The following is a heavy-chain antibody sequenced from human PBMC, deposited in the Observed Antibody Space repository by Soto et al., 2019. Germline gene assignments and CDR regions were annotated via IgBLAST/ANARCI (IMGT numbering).Heavy chain of an antibody. V-gene: IGHV3-23*01. Sequence: GGSLRLSCAASGFTFSSYAMSWVRQAPGKGLEWVSAISGSGGSTYYADSVKGRFTISRDNSKNTLYLQMNSLRAEDTAVYYCAKDNSYYDFWSGYQNWFDPWGQGTLVTVSS. CDR3: AKDNSYYDFWSGYQNWFDP. D-gene: IGHD3-3*01. CDR2: ISGSGGST. J-gene: IGHJ5*02. CDR1: GFTFSSYA.